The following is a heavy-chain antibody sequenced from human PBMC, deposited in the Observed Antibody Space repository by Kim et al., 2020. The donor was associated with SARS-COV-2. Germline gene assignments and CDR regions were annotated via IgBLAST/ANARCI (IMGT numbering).Heavy chain of an antibody. Sequence: ASVKVSCKASGYTFTGYYMHWVRQAPGQGLEWMGWINPNSGGTNYAQKFQGRVTMTRDTSISTAYMELSRLRSDDTAVYYCARDYRIGAGRQRYCSSTSCPTDYWGQGTLVTVSS. D-gene: IGHD2-2*01. CDR1: GYTFTGYY. V-gene: IGHV1-2*02. CDR3: ARDYRIGAGRQRYCSSTSCPTDY. J-gene: IGHJ4*02. CDR2: INPNSGGT.